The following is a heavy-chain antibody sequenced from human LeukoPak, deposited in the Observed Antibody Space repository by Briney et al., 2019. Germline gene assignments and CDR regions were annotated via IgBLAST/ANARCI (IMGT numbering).Heavy chain of an antibody. V-gene: IGHV3-23*01. CDR3: AKEVIVGVSFDS. D-gene: IGHD1-26*01. J-gene: IGHJ4*02. Sequence: PGGSLRLSCAASGFTFSSYAMHWVRQAPGKGLEWVAAISGSGGSTYYADSVKGRFTISRDNSKNTLYLQMNSLRAEDTAVYYCAKEVIVGVSFDSWGQGTLVTVSS. CDR1: GFTFSSYA. CDR2: ISGSGGST.